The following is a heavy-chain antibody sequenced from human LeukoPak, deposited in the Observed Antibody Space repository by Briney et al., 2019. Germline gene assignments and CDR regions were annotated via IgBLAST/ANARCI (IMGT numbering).Heavy chain of an antibody. CDR2: IYPGDSDT. Sequence: AGESLKISCKGSGYSFTSYWIGWVRQMPGKGLEWMGIIYPGDSDTRYSPSFQGQVTISADKSISTAYLQWSSLKASDTAMYYCARRHPHCYDSSGAFDYWGQGTLVTVSS. D-gene: IGHD3-22*01. J-gene: IGHJ4*02. CDR1: GYSFTSYW. V-gene: IGHV5-51*01. CDR3: ARRHPHCYDSSGAFDY.